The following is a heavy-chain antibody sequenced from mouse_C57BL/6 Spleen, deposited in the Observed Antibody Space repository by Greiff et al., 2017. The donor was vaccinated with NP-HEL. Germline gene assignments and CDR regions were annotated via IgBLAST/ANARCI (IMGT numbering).Heavy chain of an antibody. Sequence: QVQLKQPGAELVKPGASVKLSCKASGYTFTSYWMHWVKQRPGQGLEWIGMIHPNSGSTNYNEKFKSKAKLTVDKSSSTAYMQLSSLTSEDSAVYYCARGYYGSSYWYAMDYWSQGTSVTVSS. CDR1: GYTFTSYW. CDR3: ARGYYGSSYWYAMDY. D-gene: IGHD1-1*01. CDR2: IHPNSGST. J-gene: IGHJ4*01. V-gene: IGHV1-64*01.